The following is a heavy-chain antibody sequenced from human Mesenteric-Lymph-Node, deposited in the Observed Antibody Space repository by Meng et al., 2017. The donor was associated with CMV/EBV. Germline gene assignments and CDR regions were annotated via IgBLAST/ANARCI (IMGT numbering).Heavy chain of an antibody. V-gene: IGHV4-38-2*02. CDR2: IYHSGST. D-gene: IGHD6-19*01. CDR1: GYSISSGYY. Sequence: SQTLSLTCTVSGYSISSGYYWGWIRQPPGKGLEWIGSIYHSGSTYYNPSLESRVTISVDTSKNQFSLKLSAVTAADTAVYYCARDHSSGWFDYNKYYGMDVWGPGTTVTVSS. CDR3: ARDHSSGWFDYNKYYGMDV. J-gene: IGHJ6*02.